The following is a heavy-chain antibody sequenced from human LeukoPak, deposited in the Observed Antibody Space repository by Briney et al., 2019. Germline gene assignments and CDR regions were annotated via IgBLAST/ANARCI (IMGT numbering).Heavy chain of an antibody. J-gene: IGHJ5*02. CDR1: GFTFSSYG. CDR2: IWYDGSNK. Sequence: PGGSLRLSCAASGFTFSSYGMHWVRQAPGKGLEWVAVIWYDGSNKYYADSVKGRFAISRDNSKNTLYLQMNSLRAEDTAVYHCARVSGVAAAGIRANWFDPWGQGTLVTVSS. CDR3: ARVSGVAAAGIRANWFDP. D-gene: IGHD6-13*01. V-gene: IGHV3-33*01.